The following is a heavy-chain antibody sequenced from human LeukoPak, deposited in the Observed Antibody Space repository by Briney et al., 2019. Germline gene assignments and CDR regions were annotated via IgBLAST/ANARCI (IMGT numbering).Heavy chain of an antibody. V-gene: IGHV1-69*04. CDR3: ANNDFWSGYYGDYYGMDV. CDR2: IIPILGIA. CDR1: GGTFSSYA. J-gene: IGHJ6*02. D-gene: IGHD3-3*01. Sequence: GASVKVSCKASGGTFSSYAISWVRRAPGQGLEWMGRIIPILGIANYAQKFQGRVTITADKSTSTAYMELSSLRSEDTAVYYCANNDFWSGYYGDYYGMDVWGQGTTVTVSS.